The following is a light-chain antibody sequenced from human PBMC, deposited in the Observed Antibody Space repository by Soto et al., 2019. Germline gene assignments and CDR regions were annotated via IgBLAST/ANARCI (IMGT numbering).Light chain of an antibody. J-gene: IGLJ1*01. V-gene: IGLV2-8*01. Sequence: QSVLTQPPSASGSPGQSVTISCTGTNIDVGGYDYVSWYQQHPGKAPKLMIYDVSKRPSGVPDRFSGSKSGNTASLTVSGLQAEDEADYYCSSYAGSNNHVFVTGTKLTVL. CDR2: DVS. CDR3: SSYAGSNNHV. CDR1: NIDVGGYDY.